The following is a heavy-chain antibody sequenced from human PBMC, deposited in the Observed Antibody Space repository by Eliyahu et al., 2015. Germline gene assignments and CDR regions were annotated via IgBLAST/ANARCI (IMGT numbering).Heavy chain of an antibody. CDR2: ISGSGGST. Sequence: EVQLVESGGGLVQPGGSLRLXCAXSGFXFGSYAMGXVPQGPGKGLEWVSAISGSGGSTYYADSVKGRFTISRDNSKNTLYLQMNSLRAEDTAVYYCAKVVVVVPAGNFDYWGQGTLVTVSS. D-gene: IGHD2-2*01. CDR3: AKVVVVVPAGNFDY. J-gene: IGHJ4*02. CDR1: GFXFGSYA. V-gene: IGHV3-23*04.